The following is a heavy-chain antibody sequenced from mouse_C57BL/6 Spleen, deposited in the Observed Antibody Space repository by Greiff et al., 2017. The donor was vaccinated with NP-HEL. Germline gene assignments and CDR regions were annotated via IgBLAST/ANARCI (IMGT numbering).Heavy chain of an antibody. D-gene: IGHD2-4*01. J-gene: IGHJ2*01. CDR2: INPNYGTT. V-gene: IGHV1-39*01. CDR3: RYDYGGGVFDY. Sequence: EVQLQQSGPELVKPGASVKISCKASGYSFTDYYMNWVKQSPGKSLEWIGVINPNYGTTSYNQKFKGKATLTVDQSSSTAYMQLNSLTSEDAAVYYCRYDYGGGVFDYWGQGTTLTVSS. CDR1: GYSFTDYY.